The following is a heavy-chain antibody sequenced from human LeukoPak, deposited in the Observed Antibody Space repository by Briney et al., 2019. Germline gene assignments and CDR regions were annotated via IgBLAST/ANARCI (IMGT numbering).Heavy chain of an antibody. CDR2: INHSGST. V-gene: IGHV4-34*01. D-gene: IGHD4-23*01. Sequence: PSETLSLTCTVSGGSISSYYWSWIRQPPGKGLEWIGEINHSGSTNYNPSLKSRVAISVDTSKNQFSLKLSSVTAADTAVYYCARGHPSTVVTPLGVYYYYYMDVWGKGTTVTVSS. CDR1: GGSISSYY. J-gene: IGHJ6*03. CDR3: ARGHPSTVVTPLGVYYYYYMDV.